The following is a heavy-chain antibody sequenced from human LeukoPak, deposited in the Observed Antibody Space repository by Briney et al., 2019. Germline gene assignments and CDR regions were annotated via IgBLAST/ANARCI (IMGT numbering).Heavy chain of an antibody. CDR2: IYHSGST. Sequence: PSETLPLTCTVSGGSISTYYWNSIRQPPGKGLEWIGYIYHSGSTNYNPSLQSRVTISVDTSKNQFSLNLNSVTAADTAVYYCARGGAARLHFQNWGQGTLVTVSS. V-gene: IGHV4-59*01. D-gene: IGHD6-6*01. CDR1: GGSISTYY. CDR3: ARGGAARLHFQN. J-gene: IGHJ1*01.